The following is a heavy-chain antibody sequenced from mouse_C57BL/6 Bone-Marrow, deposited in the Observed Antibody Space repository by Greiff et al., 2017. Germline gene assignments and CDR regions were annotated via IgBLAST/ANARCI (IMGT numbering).Heavy chain of an antibody. J-gene: IGHJ4*01. CDR1: GFSLTSYG. Sequence: QVQLQQSGPGLVQPSQSLSITCTVSGFSLTSYGVHWVRQSPGKGLEWLGVIWRGGSTDYNAAFMSRLSITKDNSKSQVFFKMNSLQADDTAIYYCAKGGYYLYYAMDYWGQGTSVTVSS. D-gene: IGHD2-3*01. CDR3: AKGGYYLYYAMDY. V-gene: IGHV2-5*01. CDR2: IWRGGST.